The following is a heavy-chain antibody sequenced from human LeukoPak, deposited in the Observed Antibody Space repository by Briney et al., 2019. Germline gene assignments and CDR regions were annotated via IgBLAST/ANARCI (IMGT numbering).Heavy chain of an antibody. J-gene: IGHJ4*02. V-gene: IGHV4-59*01. D-gene: IGHD2-2*01. CDR3: ARGRTSYQLLPLDY. CDR2: IYYSGST. Sequence: SPTLSLTRTLSSASIGSSYWGWIRHQAGGGLEWLGYIYYSGSTNYNPSHETRVPISVDTSKNAFSLKLSSVTAADTGVYYCARGRTSYQLLPLDYWGQGTLVTVSS. CDR1: SASIGSSY.